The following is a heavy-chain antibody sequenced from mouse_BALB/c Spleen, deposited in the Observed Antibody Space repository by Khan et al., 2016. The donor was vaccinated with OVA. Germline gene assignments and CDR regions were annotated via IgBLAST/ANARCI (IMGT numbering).Heavy chain of an antibody. CDR2: INPDNAGT. CDR3: AREASSCDFSFPY. V-gene: IGHV1S136*01. CDR1: GYTFTNYV. D-gene: IGHD2-13*01. J-gene: IGHJ3*01. Sequence: VQLKESGPELVEPGASVKMSCKTAGYTFTNYVLHWVKQRPGQGLEWIAYINPDNAGTRYNEIFRGKATLTSDISSTTAYLELSSLTSEDSAVYYSAREASSCDFSFPYWGQGTLVTVSA.